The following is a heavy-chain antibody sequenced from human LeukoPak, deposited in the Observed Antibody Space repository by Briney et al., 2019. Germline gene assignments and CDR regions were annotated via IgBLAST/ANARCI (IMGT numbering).Heavy chain of an antibody. D-gene: IGHD3-3*01. Sequence: SVKVSCKASGGTFSSYAISWVRQAPGQGLEWMGRIIPILGIANYAQKFQGRVTITADKSTSTACMELSSLRSEDTAVYYCARTVWSGYYGAPPTSQYYYYGMDVWGQGTTVTVSS. J-gene: IGHJ6*02. V-gene: IGHV1-69*04. CDR1: GGTFSSYA. CDR3: ARTVWSGYYGAPPTSQYYYYGMDV. CDR2: IIPILGIA.